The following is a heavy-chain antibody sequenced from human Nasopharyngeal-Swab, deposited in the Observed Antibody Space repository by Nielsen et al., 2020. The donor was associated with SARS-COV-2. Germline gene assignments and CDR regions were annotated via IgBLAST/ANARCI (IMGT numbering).Heavy chain of an antibody. CDR3: AKDLVVVITPNGMDV. J-gene: IGHJ6*02. D-gene: IGHD3-22*01. V-gene: IGHV3-23*01. Sequence: VRQAPGKGLGWVSAISGSGGSTYYADSVKGRFTISRDNSKNTLYLQMNSLRAEDTAVYYCAKDLVVVITPNGMDVWGQGTTVTVSS. CDR2: ISGSGGST.